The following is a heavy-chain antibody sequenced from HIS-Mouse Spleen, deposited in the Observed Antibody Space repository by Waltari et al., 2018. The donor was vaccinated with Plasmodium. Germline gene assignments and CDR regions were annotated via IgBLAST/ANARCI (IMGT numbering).Heavy chain of an antibody. CDR3: ARRGGSYYYFDY. D-gene: IGHD1-26*01. CDR1: GSSISSRSYY. J-gene: IGHJ4*02. V-gene: IGHV4-39*01. Sequence: QLQLQESGSGLLKPWETLSLTCTVSGSSISSRSYYWGWLRQPPGKGLGWIGSIYYSGSTYYNPSLKSRVTISVDTSKNQFSLKLSSVTAADTAVYYCARRGGSYYYFDYWGQGTLVTVSS. CDR2: IYYSGST.